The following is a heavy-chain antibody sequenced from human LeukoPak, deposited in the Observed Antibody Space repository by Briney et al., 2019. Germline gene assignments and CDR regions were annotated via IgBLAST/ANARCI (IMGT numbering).Heavy chain of an antibody. J-gene: IGHJ3*02. CDR2: IIPILGVA. CDR3: ARAPGNDAFDI. CDR1: GGTFRNYA. D-gene: IGHD7-27*01. V-gene: IGHV1-69*04. Sequence: ASVRVSSKPSGGTFRNYAISWVRQAPGQGLEWMGRIIPILGVANYAQKFQGRVSITADKSTGTAYMELSSLRSEDTAVYFCARAPGNDAFDIWGQGTMVTVSS.